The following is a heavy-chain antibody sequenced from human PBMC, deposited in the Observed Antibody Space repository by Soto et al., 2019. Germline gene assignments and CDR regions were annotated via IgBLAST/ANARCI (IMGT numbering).Heavy chain of an antibody. Sequence: GSLILACAASGCTFSNFALNWVRQAPGKGLEWVSTISASGKSRYYADSVRGRFTISRDNSGNMLFLQMNGLGADDAAVYYCAKDVAATLWGQGALVTVSS. CDR1: GCTFSNFA. J-gene: IGHJ4*02. CDR2: ISASGKSR. D-gene: IGHD6-13*01. CDR3: AKDVAATL. V-gene: IGHV3-23*01.